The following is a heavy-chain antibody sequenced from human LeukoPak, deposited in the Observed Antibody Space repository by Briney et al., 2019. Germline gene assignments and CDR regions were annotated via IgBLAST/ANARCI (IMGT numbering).Heavy chain of an antibody. V-gene: IGHV4-39*01. D-gene: IGHD3-10*01. CDR2: IYYSGST. Sequence: PSETLCLTCTVSGGSISSSSYYWGWIRQPPGKGLEWIGSIYYSGSTYYNPSLKSRVTISVDTSKNQFSLKLSSVTAADTAVYYCARLRGPFDYWGQGTLVTVSS. CDR3: ARLRGPFDY. J-gene: IGHJ4*02. CDR1: GGSISSSSYY.